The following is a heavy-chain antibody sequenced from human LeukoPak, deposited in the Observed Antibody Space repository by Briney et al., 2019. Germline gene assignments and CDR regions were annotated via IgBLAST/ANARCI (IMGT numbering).Heavy chain of an antibody. CDR2: ISGRGDST. CDR3: AKVGRGGYKDYFDY. Sequence: GGSLRLSCPASGFTFTSYAMSWVRQAPGKGLEWVSAISGRGDSTYYADSVKGRFTISRDNSKNTLYLQMNSLRAEDTAVYYCAKVGRGGYKDYFDYWGQGTLVTVSS. CDR1: GFTFTSYA. D-gene: IGHD5-24*01. V-gene: IGHV3-23*01. J-gene: IGHJ4*02.